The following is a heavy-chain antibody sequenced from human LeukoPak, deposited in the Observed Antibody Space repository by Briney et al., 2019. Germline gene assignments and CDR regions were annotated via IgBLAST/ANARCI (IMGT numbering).Heavy chain of an antibody. Sequence: GGSLRLSCVASGFSFSHYAMSWVRQAPGKGLEWVSAISGSGGSTYYADSVKGRFTISRDNSKNTLYLQMNSLRAEDTAVYYCAKAFYGSGSYYNYWGQGTLVTVSS. V-gene: IGHV3-23*01. CDR2: ISGSGGST. CDR1: GFSFSHYA. CDR3: AKAFYGSGSYYNY. D-gene: IGHD3-10*01. J-gene: IGHJ4*02.